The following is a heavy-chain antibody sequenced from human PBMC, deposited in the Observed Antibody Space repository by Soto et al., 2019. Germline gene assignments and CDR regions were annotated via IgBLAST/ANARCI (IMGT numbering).Heavy chain of an antibody. CDR2: ISGSGGST. D-gene: IGHD5-18*01. J-gene: IGHJ4*02. CDR3: AKGLYSYGPFDY. Sequence: EVQLLESGGGLVQPGGSLRLSCAASGFTFSSYAMSWVRQAPGKGLEWVSAISGSGGSTYYADSVKGRFTISRDNSKNPLYLQMNILRAEDTAVYYCAKGLYSYGPFDYWGQGTLVTVSS. V-gene: IGHV3-23*01. CDR1: GFTFSSYA.